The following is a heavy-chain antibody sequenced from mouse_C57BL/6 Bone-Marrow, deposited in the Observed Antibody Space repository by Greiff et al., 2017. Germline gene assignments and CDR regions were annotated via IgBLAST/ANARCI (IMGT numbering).Heavy chain of an antibody. CDR1: GYTFTDYE. CDR3: TGYGSPFDY. D-gene: IGHD1-1*01. Sequence: QVQLQQSGAELVRPGASVTLSCKASGYTFTDYEMHWVKQTPVHGLEWIGAIDPETGGTAYNQKFKGKDILTADKSSSTAYMELRSLTSEDSAVYYCTGYGSPFDYWGQGTTLTVSS. V-gene: IGHV1-15*01. J-gene: IGHJ2*01. CDR2: IDPETGGT.